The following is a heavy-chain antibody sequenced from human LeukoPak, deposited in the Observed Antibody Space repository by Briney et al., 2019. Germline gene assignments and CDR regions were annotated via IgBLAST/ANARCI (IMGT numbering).Heavy chain of an antibody. V-gene: IGHV4-34*01. Sequence: PSETLSLTCAVYGGSFSGYYWSWIRQPPGKGLEWIGEINHSGSTNYNPSLKSRVTISVDTSKNQFSLKLSSVTAADTAVYYCAREPRSPRGYSYGRWYFDLWGRGTLVTVSS. J-gene: IGHJ2*01. CDR3: AREPRSPRGYSYGRWYFDL. CDR1: GGSFSGYY. D-gene: IGHD5-18*01. CDR2: INHSGST.